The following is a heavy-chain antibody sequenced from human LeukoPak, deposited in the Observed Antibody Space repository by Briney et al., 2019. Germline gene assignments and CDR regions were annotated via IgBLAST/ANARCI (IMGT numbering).Heavy chain of an antibody. D-gene: IGHD2-21*01. CDR3: TKEPSTSPYCGGGSCYFEY. J-gene: IGHJ4*02. V-gene: IGHV3-23*01. Sequence: GGSLTLSCEASGFSGYAMSWVRLAPGKGLEWVSVISGSGGTTKYADSVRGRFTISRDNSKNTLYLQMNSLRDDDTAVYYCTKEPSTSPYCGGGSCYFEYWGQGTLVTVSS. CDR2: ISGSGGTT. CDR1: GFSGYA.